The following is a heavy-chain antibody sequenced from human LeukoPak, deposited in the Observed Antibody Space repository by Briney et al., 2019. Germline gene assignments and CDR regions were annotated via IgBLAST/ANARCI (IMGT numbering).Heavy chain of an antibody. Sequence: SETLSLTCTVSGGSISSGGYYWSWIRQHPGKGLEWIGYIYYSGSTYYNPSLKSRVTISVDTSKNQFSLKLSSVTAADTAVYYCARVKMATIPRGWEGDYWGQGTLVTVSS. CDR3: ARVKMATIPRGWEGDY. V-gene: IGHV4-31*03. CDR1: GGSISSGGYY. CDR2: IYYSGST. J-gene: IGHJ4*02. D-gene: IGHD5-24*01.